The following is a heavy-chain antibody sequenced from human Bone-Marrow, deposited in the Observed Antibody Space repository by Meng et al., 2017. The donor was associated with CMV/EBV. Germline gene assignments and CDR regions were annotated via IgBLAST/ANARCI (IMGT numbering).Heavy chain of an antibody. CDR1: GFTFSSYE. V-gene: IGHV3-48*03. CDR2: ISSSGSTI. J-gene: IGHJ3*02. D-gene: IGHD4-23*01. CDR3: ARESQYDDYGGNSEDAFDI. Sequence: GESLKISCAASGFTFSSYEMNWVRQAPGKGLEWVSYISSSGSTIYYADSVKGRFTISRDNAKNSLYLQMNSLRAEDTAVYYCARESQYDDYGGNSEDAFDIWGQGTMVTVSS.